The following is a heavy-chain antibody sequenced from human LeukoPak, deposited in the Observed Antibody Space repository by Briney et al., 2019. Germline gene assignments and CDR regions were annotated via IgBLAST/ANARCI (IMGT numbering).Heavy chain of an antibody. CDR3: ARMRFLESTDSMDV. V-gene: IGHV3-30*03. CDR1: GFTFSSYG. Sequence: GGSLRLSCAASGFTFSSYGMHWVRQAPGKGLEWVAVISYDGSNKYYADSVKGRFTIPRDNSKSTLYLQMNSLRAEDTAVYYCARMRFLESTDSMDVWGQGTTVTVSS. CDR2: ISYDGSNK. D-gene: IGHD3-3*01. J-gene: IGHJ6*02.